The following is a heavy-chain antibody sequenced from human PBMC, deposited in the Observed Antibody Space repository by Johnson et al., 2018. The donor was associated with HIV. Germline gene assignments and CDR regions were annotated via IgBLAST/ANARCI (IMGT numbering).Heavy chain of an antibody. Sequence: VQLVESGGGLVQPGGSLRLSCAASGIIVTGNFMSWVRQAPGKGLEWVSVINAGGDTYYADSVKGRFTISRDRSKNTVSLQMNSLRVEDTAVYYCSTYTTLITMYVEIKGGAFDIWGQGTMVTVSS. V-gene: IGHV3-66*02. J-gene: IGHJ3*02. CDR1: GIIVTGNF. CDR2: INAGGDT. D-gene: IGHD3-16*01. CDR3: STYTTLITMYVEIKGGAFDI.